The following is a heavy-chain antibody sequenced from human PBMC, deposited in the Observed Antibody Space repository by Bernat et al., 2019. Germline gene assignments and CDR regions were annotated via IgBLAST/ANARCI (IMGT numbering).Heavy chain of an antibody. Sequence: EVQLLESGGGLVQPGGSLRLSCAASGFTFSSYAMSWVRQAPGKGLEWVSAISGSGGSTYYADSVKGRFTISRDNSKNTLYLKMNSLRDEDTAVYYCAKEDPYYYDSSAKLNYYGMDVWGQGTTVTVSS. J-gene: IGHJ6*02. V-gene: IGHV3-23*01. CDR2: ISGSGGST. CDR3: AKEDPYYYDSSAKLNYYGMDV. D-gene: IGHD3-22*01. CDR1: GFTFSSYA.